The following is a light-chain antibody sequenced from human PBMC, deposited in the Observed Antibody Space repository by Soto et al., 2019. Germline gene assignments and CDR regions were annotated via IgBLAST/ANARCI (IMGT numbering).Light chain of an antibody. CDR1: RNINRK. CDR3: QQYYDYPPLI. V-gene: IGKV3-15*01. Sequence: EIVMRQSQATLSVSPGERATLSCRASRNINRKLAWYQQKPGQAPMLLISGASTRATGIPARLSGSASGTEFTLTISSLQSEDFAVYYCQQYYDYPPLIFGGGTKVEIK. CDR2: GAS. J-gene: IGKJ4*01.